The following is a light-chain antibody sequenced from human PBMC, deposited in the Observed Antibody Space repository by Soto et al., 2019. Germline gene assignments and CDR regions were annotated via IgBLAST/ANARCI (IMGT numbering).Light chain of an antibody. CDR2: AAS. CDR3: LQYYNYPRT. J-gene: IGKJ4*01. Sequence: AIKMTQSPSSLSASVGDSVTITCRASQGISSWLAWYQQKPGKAPKLLIYAASSLQSGVPSRFSGSGSGTDFTLTISSLQPDDFATYYCLQYYNYPRTFGGGTKVDIK. CDR1: QGISSW. V-gene: IGKV1-6*01.